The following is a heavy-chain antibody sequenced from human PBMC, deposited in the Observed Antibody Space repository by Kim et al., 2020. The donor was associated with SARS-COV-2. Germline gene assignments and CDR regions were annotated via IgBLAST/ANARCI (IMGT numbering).Heavy chain of an antibody. D-gene: IGHD5-18*01. Sequence: GASLTRDNDDRGWLRQPPGKGLEWIGNFFVGGSTDFTPSRKRRVPISVDTCKSQSSLRLNSVCAGDTAVYPCVRCAYSGGHWDPWGQGTL. V-gene: IGHV4-39*01. CDR2: FFVGGST. J-gene: IGHJ5*02. CDR1: GASLTRDNDD. CDR3: VRCAYSGGHWDP.